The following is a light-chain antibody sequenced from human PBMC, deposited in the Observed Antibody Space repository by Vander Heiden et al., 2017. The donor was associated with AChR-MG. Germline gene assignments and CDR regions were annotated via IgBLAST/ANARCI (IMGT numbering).Light chain of an antibody. CDR3: QQYNDWPPVT. CDR2: DSF. CDR1: QNISNN. J-gene: IGKJ1*01. Sequence: EVMMTQSPATLSVSPGERATLSCRASQNISNNLAWYQQKPGQAPRLLIHDSFIRASGIPGRFTGSGSGTEFTLTITSLQSEDFVVYYCQQYNDWPPVTFGQGTKVEVK. V-gene: IGKV3-15*01.